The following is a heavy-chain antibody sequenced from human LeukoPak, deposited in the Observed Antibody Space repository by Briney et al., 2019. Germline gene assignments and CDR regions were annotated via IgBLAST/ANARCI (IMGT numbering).Heavy chain of an antibody. V-gene: IGHV4-39*07. CDR1: GDSISSSSHY. J-gene: IGHJ6*02. CDR3: TRSLGVVIHGGMDV. D-gene: IGHD3-3*01. Sequence: SETLSLICTVSGDSISSSSHYWAWIRQPPGKGLEWIGSVFYRGSAYYNPSLKSRVTISLDTSKNQFSLKLSSVTAADTAVYYCTRSLGVVIHGGMDVWGQGTTVTVSS. CDR2: VFYRGSA.